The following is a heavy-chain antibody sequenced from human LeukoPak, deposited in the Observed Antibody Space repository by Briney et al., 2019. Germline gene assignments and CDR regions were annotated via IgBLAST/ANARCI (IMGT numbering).Heavy chain of an antibody. D-gene: IGHD3-22*01. J-gene: IGHJ6*02. V-gene: IGHV1-69*13. Sequence: VASVTVSCKASGGTFSSYAISWVRQAPGQGLEWMGGIIPIFGTANYAQKFQGRVTITADESTSTAYMELSSLRSEDTAVYYCARDHGDSSGYTPSAYYYYGMDVWGQGTTVTVSS. CDR3: ARDHGDSSGYTPSAYYYYGMDV. CDR2: IIPIFGTA. CDR1: GGTFSSYA.